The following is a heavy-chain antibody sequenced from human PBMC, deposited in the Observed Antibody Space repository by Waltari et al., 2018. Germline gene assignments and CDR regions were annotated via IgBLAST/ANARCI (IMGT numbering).Heavy chain of an antibody. J-gene: IGHJ4*02. CDR3: AKDLGSTSVPYYFDY. CDR2: ISSRGFDT. V-gene: IGHV3-23*01. CDR1: GFNFTLFS. Sequence: EVQLLDSGGGLVQTGGSRRLSCAASGFNFTLFSMGWVRQVPGRGLEWVAGISSRGFDTFYADSVKGRFTVSRDNSKNMLFLEMNNLRADDTGVYYCAKDLGSTSVPYYFDYWGQGTKVTVSS. D-gene: IGHD3-16*01.